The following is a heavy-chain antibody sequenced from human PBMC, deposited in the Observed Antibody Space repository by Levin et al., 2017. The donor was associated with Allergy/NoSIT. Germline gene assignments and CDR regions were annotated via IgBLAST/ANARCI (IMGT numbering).Heavy chain of an antibody. J-gene: IGHJ4*02. CDR1: GYSFTSFW. CDR3: ARRDSDGSNSFDH. Sequence: GESLKISCQASGYSFTSFWFGWLRQRPGKGLEWMGLIFPSDSDTRVSPSFQGQIIMSVDKSISTAYLQWSSLKASDTGMYYCARRDSDGSNSFDHWGQGTLVTVSP. V-gene: IGHV5-51*01. D-gene: IGHD2-21*01. CDR2: IFPSDSDT.